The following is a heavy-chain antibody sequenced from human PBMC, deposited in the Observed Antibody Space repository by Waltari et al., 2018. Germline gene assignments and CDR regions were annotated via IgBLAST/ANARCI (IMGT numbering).Heavy chain of an antibody. CDR1: GGSISSSSYY. D-gene: IGHD6-13*01. CDR2: IYYTGST. Sequence: QLRLQESGPGLVKPSETLSLTCTVSGGSISSSSYYWGWIHQPPGKGLEWIGSIYYTGSTYYNPSLKSRVTISVDTSKNQFSLKLSSVTAADTAVYYCARDCSGSWYYWFDPWGQGTLVTVSS. CDR3: ARDCSGSWYYWFDP. J-gene: IGHJ5*02. V-gene: IGHV4-39*07.